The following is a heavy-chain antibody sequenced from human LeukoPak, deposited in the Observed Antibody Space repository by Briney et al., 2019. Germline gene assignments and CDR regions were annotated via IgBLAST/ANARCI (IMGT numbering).Heavy chain of an antibody. J-gene: IGHJ4*02. CDR3: ARDRWTDY. V-gene: IGHV3-7*01. CDR2: IDQDGSEE. Sequence: GGSLRLSCAASGFTFSDSWMTWVRQAPGKGLEWVANIDQDGSEEYYVDSVKGRFTISRDNAKNSVYLQMNRLRAEDTAVYYCARDRWTDYWGQGTLVTVSS. CDR1: GFTFSDSW. D-gene: IGHD1-1*01.